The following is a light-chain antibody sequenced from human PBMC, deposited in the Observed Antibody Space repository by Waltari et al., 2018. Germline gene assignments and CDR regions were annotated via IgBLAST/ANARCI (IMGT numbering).Light chain of an antibody. J-gene: IGLJ3*02. CDR2: EDN. V-gene: IGLV6-57*03. CDR3: QSYDSSNRV. CDR1: SGSIASNY. Sequence: NFMLTQPHSVSESPGKTVTISCTRSSGSIASNYVKWNQQRPGSAPTTVIYEDNQRPSGVPDRFSGSIDSSSNSASLTISGLKTEDEADYYCQSYDSSNRVFGGGTKLTVL.